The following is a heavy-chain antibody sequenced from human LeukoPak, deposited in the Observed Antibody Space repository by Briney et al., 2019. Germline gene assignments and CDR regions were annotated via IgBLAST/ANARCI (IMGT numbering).Heavy chain of an antibody. V-gene: IGHV1-46*01. J-gene: IGHJ6*02. CDR3: ARVKIVGATYDYSYGMDV. CDR2: INASGVSP. CDR1: GYTFIPYD. D-gene: IGHD1-26*01. Sequence: GASLDSSFKASGYTFIPYDMHWVRKAPGKGLEWFDIINASGVSPCYAQTFKGRVTITRDTSRRTGYMERSILRTEDTAVYYGARVKIVGATYDYSYGMDVWGQGTTVTVPS.